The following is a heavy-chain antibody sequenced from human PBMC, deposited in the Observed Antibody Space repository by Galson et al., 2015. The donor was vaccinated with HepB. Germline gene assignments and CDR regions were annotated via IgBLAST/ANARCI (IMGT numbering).Heavy chain of an antibody. CDR2: IRSKAYGGTT. Sequence: SLRLSCAASGFTFGDYAMSWVRQAPGKGLEWVGFIRSKAYGGTTEYAASVKGRFTISRDDSKSIAYLQMNSLKTEDTAVYYCTREWAVAGTDAFDIWGQGTMVTVSS. CDR3: TREWAVAGTDAFDI. CDR1: GFTFGDYA. J-gene: IGHJ3*02. V-gene: IGHV3-49*04. D-gene: IGHD6-19*01.